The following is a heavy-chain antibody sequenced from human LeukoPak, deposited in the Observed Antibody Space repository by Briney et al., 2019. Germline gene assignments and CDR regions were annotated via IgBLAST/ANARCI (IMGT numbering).Heavy chain of an antibody. J-gene: IGHJ4*02. CDR3: ARSSGWWSLDY. Sequence: GGSLRLSCAASGFTFNNYALSWVRQAPGKGLEWASAMTTTGSRTYYADSVRGRFTISRDNSKNTLFLQMNSLRAEDTAVYYCARSSGWWSLDYWGQGTLVTVSS. D-gene: IGHD6-19*01. CDR1: GFTFNNYA. CDR2: MTTTGSRT. V-gene: IGHV3-23*01.